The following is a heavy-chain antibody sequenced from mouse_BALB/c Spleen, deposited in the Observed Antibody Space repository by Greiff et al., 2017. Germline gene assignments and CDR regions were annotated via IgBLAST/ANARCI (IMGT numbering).Heavy chain of an antibody. J-gene: IGHJ1*01. Sequence: DVQLQESGPGLVKPSQSLSLTCTVTGYSITSDYAWNWIRQFPGNKLEWMGYISYSGSTSYNPSLKSRISITRDTSKNQFFLQLNSVTTEDTATYYCATSYYGSSPPYWYFDVWGAGTTVTVSS. D-gene: IGHD1-1*01. CDR1: GYSITSDYA. CDR3: ATSYYGSSPPYWYFDV. V-gene: IGHV3-2*02. CDR2: ISYSGST.